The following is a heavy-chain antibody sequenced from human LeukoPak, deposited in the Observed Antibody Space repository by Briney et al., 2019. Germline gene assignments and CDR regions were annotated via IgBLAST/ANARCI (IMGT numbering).Heavy chain of an antibody. J-gene: IGHJ4*02. V-gene: IGHV4-59*01. CDR1: GGSISSYY. CDR3: ARDVGGTPGYFDY. D-gene: IGHD1-26*01. Sequence: SETLSLTCSVSGGSISSYYWSWLRQPPGKGLEWIGYIYYSGSTNYNPSLKSRVTISLDTSKNQLSLKLSSVTAADTAVYYCARDVGGTPGYFDYWGQGTLVTVSS. CDR2: IYYSGST.